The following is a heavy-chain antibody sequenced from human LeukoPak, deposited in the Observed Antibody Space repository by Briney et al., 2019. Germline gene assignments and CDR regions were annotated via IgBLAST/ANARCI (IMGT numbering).Heavy chain of an antibody. Sequence: GGSLRLSCAASGFTFDDYTMHWVRQAPGKGLEWVSLISWDGGSTYYADSVKGRFTISRDNSKNTLYLQMNSLRAEDTAVYYCAKEERRYSRFDYWGQGTLVTVSS. CDR2: ISWDGGST. CDR3: AKEERRYSRFDY. V-gene: IGHV3-43*01. CDR1: GFTFDDYT. D-gene: IGHD6-13*01. J-gene: IGHJ4*02.